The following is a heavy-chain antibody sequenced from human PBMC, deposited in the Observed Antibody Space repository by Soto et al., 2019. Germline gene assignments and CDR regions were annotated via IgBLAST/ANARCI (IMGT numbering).Heavy chain of an antibody. CDR3: ARDFQGLRYFDGSYYYGMDV. J-gene: IGHJ6*02. Sequence: SETLSLTCTVSGGSISSGDYYWSWIRQPPGKGLEWIGYIYYSGSAYYNPSLKSRVTISVDTSKNQFSLKLSSVTAADTAVYYCARDFQGLRYFDGSYYYGMDVWGQGTTVTVSS. V-gene: IGHV4-30-4*01. CDR2: IYYSGSA. D-gene: IGHD3-9*01. CDR1: GGSISSGDYY.